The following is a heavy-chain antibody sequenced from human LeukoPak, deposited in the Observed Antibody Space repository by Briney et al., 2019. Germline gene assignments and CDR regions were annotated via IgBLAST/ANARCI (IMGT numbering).Heavy chain of an antibody. J-gene: IGHJ3*02. CDR3: ARWGIFPTDAFDI. D-gene: IGHD3-16*01. Sequence: GGSLRLSCAASGFTFSSYSMNWVRQAPGKGLEWVSSISSSSSYIYYADSVKGRFTISRDNAKNSLYLQMNSLRAEDTAVYYCARWGIFPTDAFDIWGQGTMVTVSS. CDR1: GFTFSSYS. CDR2: ISSSSSYI. V-gene: IGHV3-21*01.